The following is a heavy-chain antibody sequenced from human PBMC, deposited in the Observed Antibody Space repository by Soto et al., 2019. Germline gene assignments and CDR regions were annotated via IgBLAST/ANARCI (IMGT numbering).Heavy chain of an antibody. D-gene: IGHD3-3*01. Sequence: EVQLLESGGGLVQPGGSLRLSCAASGFTFSSYAMSWVRQAPGKGLEWVSAISGSGGSTYYADSVKGRFTISRDNTNNTRHLQLKSVRAEYTAVDYCAKLGTTDYDIWSGYGGAINWFDPWGQGTRVTVSS. V-gene: IGHV3-23*01. CDR2: ISGSGGST. J-gene: IGHJ5*02. CDR3: AKLGTTDYDIWSGYGGAINWFDP. CDR1: GFTFSSYA.